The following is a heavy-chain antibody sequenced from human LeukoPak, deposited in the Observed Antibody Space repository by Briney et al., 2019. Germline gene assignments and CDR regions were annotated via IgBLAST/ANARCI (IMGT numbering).Heavy chain of an antibody. CDR3: ARTAGILSQYAFDI. D-gene: IGHD6-19*01. J-gene: IGHJ3*02. CDR1: GGTFSSYA. V-gene: IGHV1-69*04. CDR2: IIPILGIA. Sequence: ASVKVSCKASGGTFSSYAISWVRQAPGQGLEWMGRIIPILGIANYAQKFQGRVTITADKSTSAAYMELSSLRSEDTAVYYCARTAGILSQYAFDIWGQGTMVTVSS.